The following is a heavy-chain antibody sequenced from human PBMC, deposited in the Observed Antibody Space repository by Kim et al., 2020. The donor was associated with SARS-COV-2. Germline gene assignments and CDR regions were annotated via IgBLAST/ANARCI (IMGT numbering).Heavy chain of an antibody. Sequence: YADSVKGRFTISSNNSKNTLYLQMNSLRAEDTAVYYCAKEVGGEIGPIDYWGQGTLVTVSS. J-gene: IGHJ4*02. D-gene: IGHD3-10*01. CDR3: AKEVGGEIGPIDY. V-gene: IGHV3-23*01.